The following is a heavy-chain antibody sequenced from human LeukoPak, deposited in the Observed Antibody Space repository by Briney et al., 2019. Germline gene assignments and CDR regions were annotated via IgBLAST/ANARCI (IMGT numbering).Heavy chain of an antibody. CDR3: ARVLSPGIAVADDY. V-gene: IGHV3-64*01. CDR2: ISSDGGST. Sequence: PGGSLRLSCAASGFTFSIYAMHWVRQAPGKGLEYVSAISSDGGSTYYANSVKGRFTISRDNSKNTLYLQMGSLRAEDMAVYYCARVLSPGIAVADDYWGQGTLVTVSS. J-gene: IGHJ4*02. D-gene: IGHD6-13*01. CDR1: GFTFSIYA.